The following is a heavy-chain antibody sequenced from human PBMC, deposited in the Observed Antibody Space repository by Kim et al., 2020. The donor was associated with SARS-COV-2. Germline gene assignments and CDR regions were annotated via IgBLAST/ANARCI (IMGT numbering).Heavy chain of an antibody. Sequence: ASVKVSCKASGYTFTSYAMHWVRQAPGQRLEWMGWINAGNGNTKYSQKFQGRVTITRDTSASTAYMELSSLRSEDTAVYYCAREKGPQRAFDIWGQGTMVTVSS. V-gene: IGHV1-3*01. CDR1: GYTFTSYA. J-gene: IGHJ3*02. CDR3: AREKGPQRAFDI. CDR2: INAGNGNT.